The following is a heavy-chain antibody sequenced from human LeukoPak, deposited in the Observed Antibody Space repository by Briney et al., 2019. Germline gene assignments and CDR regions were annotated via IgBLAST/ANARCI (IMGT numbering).Heavy chain of an antibody. CDR1: GGSISSYY. Sequence: SETLSLTCTVSGGSISSYYWSWIRQPPGKGLEWIGYIYYSGSTNYNPSLKSRVTISVDTSKNQFSLKLSSVTAAVTAVYYCARRVTTASPPENWFDPWGQGTLVTVSS. D-gene: IGHD4-11*01. J-gene: IGHJ5*02. CDR3: ARRVTTASPPENWFDP. CDR2: IYYSGST. V-gene: IGHV4-59*01.